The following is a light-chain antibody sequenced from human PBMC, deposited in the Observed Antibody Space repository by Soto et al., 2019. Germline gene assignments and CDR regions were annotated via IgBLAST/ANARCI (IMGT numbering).Light chain of an antibody. CDR2: GAS. CDR1: QSVSSN. CDR3: QQYNNWPLWT. V-gene: IGKV3D-15*01. J-gene: IGKJ1*01. Sequence: EIVMTQSPATLSVSPGERATLSCRASQSVSSNLAWYQQKPGQAPGLLIYGASIRATGIPARFSGSGSGTEFTLTISSLQSEDFAVYYCQQYNNWPLWTFGQGTKVDIK.